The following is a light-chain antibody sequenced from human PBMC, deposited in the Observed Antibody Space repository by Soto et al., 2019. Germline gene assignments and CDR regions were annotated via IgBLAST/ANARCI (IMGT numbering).Light chain of an antibody. J-gene: IGLJ1*01. CDR1: SSNIGAGYD. CDR3: QSYDSSLSGYV. CDR2: GNN. Sequence: QSVLTQPPSVSGAPGQRLTISCTGSSSNIGAGYDVHWYRQPPGTAPKLLIFGNNNRPSGVPDRFSGSKSGTSASLAITGLQAEDAADYYCQSYDSSLSGYVFGTGTKLTVL. V-gene: IGLV1-40*01.